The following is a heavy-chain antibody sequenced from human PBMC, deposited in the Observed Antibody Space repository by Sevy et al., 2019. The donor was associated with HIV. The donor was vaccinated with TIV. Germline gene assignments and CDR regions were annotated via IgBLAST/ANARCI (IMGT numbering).Heavy chain of an antibody. D-gene: IGHD3-3*01. CDR1: GYTLSKLS. J-gene: IGHJ6*02. Sequence: ASVKVSCMVSGYTLSKLSMHWVRQAPGKGPEWMGGFDPEDRETIYAQKFQGRVTMTEDTSTDTAYMELSSLRSEDTAVSYCATLDFWSDYPMYGMDVWDQGTTVTVSS. CDR2: FDPEDRET. CDR3: ATLDFWSDYPMYGMDV. V-gene: IGHV1-24*01.